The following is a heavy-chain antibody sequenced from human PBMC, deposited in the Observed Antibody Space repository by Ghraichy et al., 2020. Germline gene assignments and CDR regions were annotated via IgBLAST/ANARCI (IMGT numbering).Heavy chain of an antibody. D-gene: IGHD3-22*01. CDR2: IYWNDVK. V-gene: IGHV2-5*01. Sequence: SGPTLVKPTQTLTLTCTFSGFSLKTSGVGVGWIRQPPGEALEWLALIYWNDVKRFNTSLKSGLTITKDASRNRVALTMTNINPVDTGTYYCARGRPLYDATGFYSIIDYWGQGTLITVSA. J-gene: IGHJ4*02. CDR1: GFSLKTSGVG. CDR3: ARGRPLYDATGFYSIIDY.